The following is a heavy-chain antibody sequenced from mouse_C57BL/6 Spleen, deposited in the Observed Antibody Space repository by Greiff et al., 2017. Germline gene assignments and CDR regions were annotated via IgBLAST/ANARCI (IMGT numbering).Heavy chain of an antibody. J-gene: IGHJ2*01. CDR1: GFTFSSYG. CDR3: ARHGTSFDY. Sequence: EVKLMESGGDLVKPGGSLKLSCAASGFTFSSYGMSWVRQTPDKRLEWVATISSGGSYTYYPDSVKGQFTISRDNAKNTLYLQMSSLKSEDTAMYYWARHGTSFDYWGQGTTLPLS. V-gene: IGHV5-6*01. CDR2: ISSGGSYT. D-gene: IGHD3-3*01.